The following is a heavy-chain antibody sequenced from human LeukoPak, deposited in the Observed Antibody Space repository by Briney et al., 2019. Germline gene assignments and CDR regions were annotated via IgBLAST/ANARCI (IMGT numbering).Heavy chain of an antibody. J-gene: IGHJ4*02. CDR2: IYYSGSN. D-gene: IGHD3-10*01. CDR3: ARDGHYYGSGSYYQY. V-gene: IGHV4-59*01. CDR1: GGSISSYD. Sequence: SETLSLTCTASGGSISSYDWSWLRQAPGKGLEWMGYIYYSGSNNYNPYLMSPVALSLDTSKNQFSLKLSSVTAADTAVYYFARDGHYYGSGSYYQYRGQGTLVTVSS.